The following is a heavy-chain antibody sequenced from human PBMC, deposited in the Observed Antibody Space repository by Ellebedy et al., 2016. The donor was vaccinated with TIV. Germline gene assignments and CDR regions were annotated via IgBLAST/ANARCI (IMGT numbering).Heavy chain of an antibody. CDR1: GGTFSSYA. D-gene: IGHD5-18*01. J-gene: IGHJ4*02. CDR2: IIPIFGTA. V-gene: IGHV1-69*13. Sequence: SVKVSXXASGGTFSSYAISWVRQAPGQGLEWMGGIIPIFGTANYAQKFQGRVTITADESTSTAYMELSSLRSEDTAVYYCARVDTSGYWGQGTLVTVSS. CDR3: ARVDTSGY.